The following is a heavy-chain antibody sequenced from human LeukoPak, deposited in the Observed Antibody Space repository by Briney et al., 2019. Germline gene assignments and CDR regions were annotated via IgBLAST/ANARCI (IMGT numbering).Heavy chain of an antibody. J-gene: IGHJ4*02. CDR1: GYTFTDYY. V-gene: IGHV1-2*02. Sequence: ASVKVSCKASGYTFTDYYMHWVRQAPGQGLEWMGWINDNSGGTKYAQKFQGRVTMTRDTSISTAYMELISLTSDDTAVYYWATRKDNNGYEDWGQGTLVTVSS. CDR2: INDNSGGT. CDR3: ATRKDNNGYED. D-gene: IGHD3-22*01.